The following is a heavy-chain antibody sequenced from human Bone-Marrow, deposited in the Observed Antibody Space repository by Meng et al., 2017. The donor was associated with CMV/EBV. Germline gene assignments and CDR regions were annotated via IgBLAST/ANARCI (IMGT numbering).Heavy chain of an antibody. Sequence: GSLRLSCAVYGGSFSGYYWSWIRQPPGKGLEWIGEINHSGSTNYNPSLKSRVTISVDTSKNQFSLKLSSVTAADTAVYYCARYSSSNAFDIWGQGTMVNVSS. CDR3: ARYSSSNAFDI. D-gene: IGHD6-6*01. J-gene: IGHJ3*02. CDR1: GGSFSGYY. CDR2: INHSGST. V-gene: IGHV4-34*01.